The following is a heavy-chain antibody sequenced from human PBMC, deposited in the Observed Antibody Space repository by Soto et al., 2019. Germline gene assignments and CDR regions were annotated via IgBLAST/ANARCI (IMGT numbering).Heavy chain of an antibody. V-gene: IGHV3-66*01. CDR2: IYSIGST. CDR3: ARDRDYGGFDY. Sequence: LRLSCAASGFSVSSYFMSWVRRAPGKGLEWVSVIYSIGSTYYADSVKGRFTISRDNSKNTLYLQMNSLRAEDTAVYYCARDRDYGGFDYWGQGSQVTVSS. D-gene: IGHD4-17*01. J-gene: IGHJ4*02. CDR1: GFSVSSYF.